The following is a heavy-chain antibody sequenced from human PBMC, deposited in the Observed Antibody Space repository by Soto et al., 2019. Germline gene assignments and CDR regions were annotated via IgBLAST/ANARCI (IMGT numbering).Heavy chain of an antibody. CDR1: GYSFTSYW. Sequence: GESLKISCKGSGYSFTSYWIGWVRQMPGKGLEWMGIIYPGDSDTRYSPSFQGQVIISVDKSISTAYLQWISLKASDTGIYYCARLTVGMAIIYAFDIWGQGTMVTVSS. CDR2: IYPGDSDT. D-gene: IGHD2-21*01. V-gene: IGHV5-51*01. CDR3: ARLTVGMAIIYAFDI. J-gene: IGHJ3*02.